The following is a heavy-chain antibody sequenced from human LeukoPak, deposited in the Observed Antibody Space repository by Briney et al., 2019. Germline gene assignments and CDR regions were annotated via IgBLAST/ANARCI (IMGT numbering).Heavy chain of an antibody. CDR2: INWNGGST. J-gene: IGHJ4*02. Sequence: RTGGSLRLSCAASGFTFDDYGMSWVRQAPGKGLEWVSGINWNGGSTGYADSVKGRFTISRDNAKNSQYLQMNSLRAEDTALYYCVREAGNGDYGYFDYWGQGTLVTVSS. CDR1: GFTFDDYG. CDR3: VREAGNGDYGYFDY. D-gene: IGHD4-17*01. V-gene: IGHV3-20*04.